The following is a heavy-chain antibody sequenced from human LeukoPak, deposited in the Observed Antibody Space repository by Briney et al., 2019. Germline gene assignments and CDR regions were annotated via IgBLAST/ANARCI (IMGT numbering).Heavy chain of an antibody. V-gene: IGHV3-74*01. D-gene: IGHD1-26*01. CDR1: GFTFSSYW. CDR3: ARDTARNPELLDY. J-gene: IGHJ4*02. Sequence: PGGSLRLSCAASGFTFSSYWMHWVRQAPGKGLVWVSRINSDGSSTSYADSVKGRFTISRDNAKNTLYVQMNSLRAEDTAVYYSARDTARNPELLDYWGQGTLVTVSS. CDR2: INSDGSST.